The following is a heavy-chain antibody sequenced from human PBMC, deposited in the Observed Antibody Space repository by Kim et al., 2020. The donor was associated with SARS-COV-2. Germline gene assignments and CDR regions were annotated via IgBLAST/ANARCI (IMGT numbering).Heavy chain of an antibody. V-gene: IGHV3-48*03. D-gene: IGHD3-10*01. J-gene: IGHJ5*02. CDR3: LLWFGELSRVNWFDP. Sequence: DSVKGRFTISRDNAKNSLYLQMNSLRAEDTAVYYCLLWFGELSRVNWFDPWGQGTLVTVSS.